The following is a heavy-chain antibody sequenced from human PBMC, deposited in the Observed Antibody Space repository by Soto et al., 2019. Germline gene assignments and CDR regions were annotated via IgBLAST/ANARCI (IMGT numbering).Heavy chain of an antibody. J-gene: IGHJ4*02. CDR3: SRGGYYFDY. CDR1: NFVFSNAW. V-gene: IGHV3-15*07. CDR2: IKSKVDGGTT. Sequence: EVQLVESGGGLVKPGGSLRLSCAGSNFVFSNAWMNWVRQAPGKGLEWVGGIKSKVDGGTTDYPAPVKGRFTISRDDSKNTVYLQMNSLKTEDTAVYYCSRGGYYFDYWGQGTLVTVSS.